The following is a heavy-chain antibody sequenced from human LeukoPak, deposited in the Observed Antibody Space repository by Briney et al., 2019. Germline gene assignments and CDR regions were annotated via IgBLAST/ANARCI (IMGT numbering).Heavy chain of an antibody. CDR2: IIPIFGIA. CDR1: GGTFSSYA. CDR3: AREMAIVVVPAAIHRRVPSLLRFLEWLLTVRSYGMDV. Sequence: SVKVSCKASGGTFSSYAISWLRQAPGQGLEWMGRIIPIFGIANYAQKFQGRVTITADKSTSTAYMELSSLRSEDTAVYYCAREMAIVVVPAAIHRRVPSLLRFLEWLLTVRSYGMDVWGQGTTVTVSS. J-gene: IGHJ6*02. D-gene: IGHD3-3*01. V-gene: IGHV1-69*04.